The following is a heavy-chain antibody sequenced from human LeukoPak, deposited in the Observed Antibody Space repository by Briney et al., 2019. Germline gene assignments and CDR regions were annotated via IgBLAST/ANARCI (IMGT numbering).Heavy chain of an antibody. D-gene: IGHD1-14*01. V-gene: IGHV1-69*02. J-gene: IGHJ3*02. CDR3: ARPSPRNSDAFDI. CDR1: GGTFSSNT. CDR2: IIPYLGVA. Sequence: SVKVSCKASGGTFSSNTISWVRQAPGQGLDWMGRIIPYLGVANYAQKFQGRVTITADKSTSTAYMEVSSLRSEDTAVCYCARPSPRNSDAFDIWGQGTMVTVSS.